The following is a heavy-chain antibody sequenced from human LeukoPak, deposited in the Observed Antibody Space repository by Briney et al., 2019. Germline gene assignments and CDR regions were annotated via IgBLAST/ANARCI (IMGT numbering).Heavy chain of an antibody. CDR3: ARATLYYYYGMDV. J-gene: IGHJ6*02. CDR1: GGSFSGYY. Sequence: PSETLSLTCAVYGGSFSGYYWSWIRQPPGKGLEWIGEINHSGSTNYNPSLKSRVTISVDTSKNQFSLKLSSVTAADTAVYYCARATLYYYYGMDVWAKGPRSPSP. CDR2: INHSGST. V-gene: IGHV4-34*01.